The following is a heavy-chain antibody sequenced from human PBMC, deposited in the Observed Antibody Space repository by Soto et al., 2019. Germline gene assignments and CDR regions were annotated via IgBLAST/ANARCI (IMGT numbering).Heavy chain of an antibody. CDR1: GFTFSSYA. CDR2: ISGSGGST. V-gene: IGHV3-23*01. D-gene: IGHD2-15*01. J-gene: IGHJ6*02. Sequence: GGSLRLSCAASGFTFSSYAMSWVRQAPGKGLEWVSAISGSGGSTYYADSVKGRFTISRDNSKNTLYLQMNSLRAEDTAVYYCAKEAVVAARKLGPEDYYYGMDVWGQGTTVTVSS. CDR3: AKEAVVAARKLGPEDYYYGMDV.